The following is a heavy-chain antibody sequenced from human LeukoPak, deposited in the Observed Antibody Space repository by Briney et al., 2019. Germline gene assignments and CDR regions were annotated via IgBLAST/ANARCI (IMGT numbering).Heavy chain of an antibody. Sequence: ASVKVSCKASGYTFTNFYIHWVRRAPGQGLEWMGWIHPTSGDTKYAQKFQGRVTMTSDPSTTTAYMELSRLRSDDTAVYYCAREVAYFADWGQGTLVTVSS. D-gene: IGHD5-12*01. CDR2: IHPTSGDT. V-gene: IGHV1-2*02. J-gene: IGHJ4*02. CDR3: AREVAYFAD. CDR1: GYTFTNFY.